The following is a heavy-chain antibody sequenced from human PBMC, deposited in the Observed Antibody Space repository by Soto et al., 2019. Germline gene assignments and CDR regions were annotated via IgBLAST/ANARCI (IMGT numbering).Heavy chain of an antibody. J-gene: IGHJ3*02. CDR2: IYYSGST. V-gene: IGHV4-31*03. CDR3: ARAPKRGGSTSFDI. D-gene: IGHD5-12*01. Sequence: QVQLQESGPGLVKPSQTLSLTCTVSGGSISSGGYYWSWIRQHPGKGLEWIGYIYYSGSTYYNPSLKSRVTRPVDTSKNQFSLKLSSVTAADTAVYYCARAPKRGGSTSFDIWGQGTMVTVSS. CDR1: GGSISSGGYY.